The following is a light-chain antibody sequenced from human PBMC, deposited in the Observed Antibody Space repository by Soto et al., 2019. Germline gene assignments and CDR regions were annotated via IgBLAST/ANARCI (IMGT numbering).Light chain of an antibody. J-gene: IGKJ4*01. V-gene: IGKV3-15*01. CDR3: KQYHRSQLT. CDR2: DTS. CDR1: QSIYEK. Sequence: EIVIGHSTATMSVSPGNRVTLSCSASQSIYEKLAWYQQKPGQTPRLVIYDTSTRATGTPGSFSGSGSGTEFTLTISSLQSEDFAVYYCKQYHRSQLTFGGGTKVDIK.